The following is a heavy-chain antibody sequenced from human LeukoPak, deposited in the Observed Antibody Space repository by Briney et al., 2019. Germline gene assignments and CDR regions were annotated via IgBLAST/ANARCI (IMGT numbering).Heavy chain of an antibody. CDR3: ASESFEGDYFDY. CDR2: IYHSGST. D-gene: IGHD2-21*01. J-gene: IGHJ4*02. Sequence: SETLSLTCAVSGYSISSGYYWGWIRQPPGKGLEWIGSIYHSGSTYYNPSLKSRVTISVDTSKNQFSLKLSSVTAADTAVYYCASESFEGDYFDYWGQGTLVTVSS. V-gene: IGHV4-38-2*01. CDR1: GYSISSGYY.